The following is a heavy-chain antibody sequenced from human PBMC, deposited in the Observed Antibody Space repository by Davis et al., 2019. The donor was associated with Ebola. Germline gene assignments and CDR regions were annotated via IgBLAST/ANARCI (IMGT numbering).Heavy chain of an antibody. J-gene: IGHJ4*02. CDR2: ISSSGSGT. V-gene: IGHV3-23*01. CDR3: AKTTVTTPSRSIDY. CDR1: RFTFSSYA. Sequence: GESLKISCVASRFTFSSYALSWVRQSPGKGLEWVSAISSSGSGTYYADSAKGRFTISRDNSKNTLYLQMNSLRAEDTAIYYCAKTTVTTPSRSIDYWGQGTLVTVSS. D-gene: IGHD4-17*01.